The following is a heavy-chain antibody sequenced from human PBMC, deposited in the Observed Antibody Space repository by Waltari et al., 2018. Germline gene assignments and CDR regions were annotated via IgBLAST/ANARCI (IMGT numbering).Heavy chain of an antibody. J-gene: IGHJ4*02. Sequence: EVQLVESGGGLVQPGGSLRLSCAASGFTFSSYSMNWVRQAPGKGLEWVSYISSSSSTIYYADSVKGRFTISRDNAKNSLYLQMNSLRAEDTAVYYCARVSPFTSAVFTYYFDYWGQGTLVTVSS. CDR3: ARVSPFTSAVFTYYFDY. D-gene: IGHD2-2*01. CDR1: GFTFSSYS. V-gene: IGHV3-48*01. CDR2: ISSSSSTI.